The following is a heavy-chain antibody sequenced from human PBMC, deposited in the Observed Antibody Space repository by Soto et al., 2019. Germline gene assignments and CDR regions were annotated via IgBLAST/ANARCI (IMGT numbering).Heavy chain of an antibody. CDR1: GGPFISYA. Sequence: GXSVKVSCNASGGPFISYAVSWVRQAPGQGLEWMGGIIPIFGTANYAQKFQGRVTITADKSTSTAYMELSSLRSEDTAVYYCARRTPSPLRFSRFDPWGQGTLVTVSS. J-gene: IGHJ5*02. CDR2: IIPIFGTA. CDR3: ARRTPSPLRFSRFDP. V-gene: IGHV1-69*06. D-gene: IGHD3-3*01.